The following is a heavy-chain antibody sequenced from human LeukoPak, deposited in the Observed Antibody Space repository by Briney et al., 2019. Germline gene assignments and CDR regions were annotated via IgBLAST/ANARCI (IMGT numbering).Heavy chain of an antibody. J-gene: IGHJ5*02. CDR1: GYTLTELS. D-gene: IGHD2-15*01. CDR3: ATARYCSGGSCSHWFDP. V-gene: IGHV1-24*01. CDR2: FDPEDGET. Sequence: ASVTVSFKVSGYTLTELSMHWVRQAPGKGLEWMGGFDPEDGETIYAQKFQGRVTMTEDTSTDTAYMELSSLRSEDTAVYYCATARYCSGGSCSHWFDPWGQGTLVTVSS.